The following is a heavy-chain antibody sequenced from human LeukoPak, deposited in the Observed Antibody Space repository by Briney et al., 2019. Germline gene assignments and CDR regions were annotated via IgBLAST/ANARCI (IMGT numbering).Heavy chain of an antibody. Sequence: PSETLSLTCTVSGGSISSYYWSWIRQPPGKGLEWIGEINHSGSTNYNPSLKSRVTISVDTSKNQFSLKLSSVTAADTAVYYCARAGSPKYCSGGSCYSRGYNWFDPWGQGTLVTVSS. CDR3: ARAGSPKYCSGGSCYSRGYNWFDP. V-gene: IGHV4-34*01. CDR2: INHSGST. CDR1: GGSISSYY. D-gene: IGHD2-15*01. J-gene: IGHJ5*02.